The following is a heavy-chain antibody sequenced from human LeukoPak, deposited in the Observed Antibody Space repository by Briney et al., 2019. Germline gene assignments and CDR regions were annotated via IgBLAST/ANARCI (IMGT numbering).Heavy chain of an antibody. V-gene: IGHV1-18*04. D-gene: IGHD3-9*01. Sequence: ASVKVSCKASGYTFTSYGISWVRQAPGQGLEWMGWISAYNGNTNYAQKLQGRVTMTTDTSTSTAYMELRSLRSDDTAVYYCARGFGTLDILTGYCFDYWGQGTLVTVSS. CDR1: GYTFTSYG. J-gene: IGHJ4*02. CDR2: ISAYNGNT. CDR3: ARGFGTLDILTGYCFDY.